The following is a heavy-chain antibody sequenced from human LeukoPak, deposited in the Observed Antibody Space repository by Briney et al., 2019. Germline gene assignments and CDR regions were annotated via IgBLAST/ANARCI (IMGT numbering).Heavy chain of an antibody. CDR3: ARGGYGNFYYLDV. D-gene: IGHD2-2*03. Sequence: ASVKVSCKVSGYTLTELSMHWVRQAPGQGLEWMGSINANTGDTAYAQKFQGRVAMTRSTSISTAYMELSSLKPEDTAVYYCARGGYGNFYYLDVWGNGTTVSISS. CDR1: GYTLTELS. J-gene: IGHJ6*03. V-gene: IGHV1-8*01. CDR2: INANTGDT.